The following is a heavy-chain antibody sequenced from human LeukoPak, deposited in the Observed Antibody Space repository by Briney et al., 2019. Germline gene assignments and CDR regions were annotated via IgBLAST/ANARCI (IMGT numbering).Heavy chain of an antibody. V-gene: IGHV3-21*01. CDR2: ISSSSSCI. Sequence: GGSLRLSCAASGFTFSSYSMNWVRQAPGKGLEWVSSISSSSSCIYYADSVKGRFTISRDNAKNSLYLQMNSLRAEDTAVYYCARDSENSGYDAYYYYGMDVWGQGTTVTVSS. CDR3: ARDSENSGYDAYYYYGMDV. J-gene: IGHJ6*02. D-gene: IGHD5-12*01. CDR1: GFTFSSYS.